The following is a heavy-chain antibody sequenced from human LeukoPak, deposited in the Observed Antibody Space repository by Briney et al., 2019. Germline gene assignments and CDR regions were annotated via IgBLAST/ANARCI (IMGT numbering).Heavy chain of an antibody. CDR2: ISGTSNSYK. Sequence: GGSLTLSCAASGFTFSSYSLNWARQAPGKGLEWISSISGTSNSYKYYADSVKGRFTISRDDAKNSLYLQMNSLRAEDTAVYYCARPSINDYGDFGYWGQGTLVTVSS. CDR1: GFTFSSYS. V-gene: IGHV3-21*01. J-gene: IGHJ4*02. D-gene: IGHD4-17*01. CDR3: ARPSINDYGDFGY.